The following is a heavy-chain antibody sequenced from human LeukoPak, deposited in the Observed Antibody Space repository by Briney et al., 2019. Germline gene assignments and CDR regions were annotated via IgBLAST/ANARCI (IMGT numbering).Heavy chain of an antibody. CDR1: GGSISSYY. Sequence: PSETLSLTCTVSGGSISSYYWSWIRQPPGKGLEWIGYIYYSGSTNYNPSLKSRVTISVDTSKNQFSLKLSSVTVADTAVYYCAGTNTIFGVAGLDYWGQGTLVTVSS. CDR3: AGTNTIFGVAGLDY. D-gene: IGHD3-3*01. CDR2: IYYSGST. V-gene: IGHV4-59*01. J-gene: IGHJ4*02.